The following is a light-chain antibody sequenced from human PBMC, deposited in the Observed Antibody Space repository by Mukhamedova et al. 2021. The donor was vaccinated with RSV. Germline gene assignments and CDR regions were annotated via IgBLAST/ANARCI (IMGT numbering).Light chain of an antibody. V-gene: IGKV1-39*01. Sequence: WYQRRVHGKTPKLLIYAASSLQSGVPSRFSGSGSETDFTLTISSLQPEDSATYYCQQSYSTLVFTFGPGTKVDIK. CDR2: AAS. J-gene: IGKJ3*01. CDR3: QQSYSTLVFT.